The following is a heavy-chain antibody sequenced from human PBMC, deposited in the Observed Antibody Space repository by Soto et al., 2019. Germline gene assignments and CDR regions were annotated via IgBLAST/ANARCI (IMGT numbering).Heavy chain of an antibody. Sequence: SGPTLVNPTQTLTLTCTFSGFSLSTSGMCVSWIRQPPGKALERLARIDWDDDKYYSTSLKTRLTISKDTSKNQVVLTMTNMDPVDTATYYCARARYNWNYESPYFDYWGQGTLVTVSS. J-gene: IGHJ4*02. D-gene: IGHD1-7*01. CDR3: ARARYNWNYESPYFDY. V-gene: IGHV2-70*11. CDR2: IDWDDDK. CDR1: GFSLSTSGMC.